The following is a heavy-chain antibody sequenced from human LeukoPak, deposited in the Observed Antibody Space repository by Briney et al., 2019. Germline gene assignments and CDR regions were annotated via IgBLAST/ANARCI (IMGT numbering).Heavy chain of an antibody. V-gene: IGHV1-69*08. D-gene: IGHD3-3*01. J-gene: IGHJ6*03. CDR3: ARGWSGYSSYYYYYYMDV. CDR1: GGTFSSYT. Sequence: SVKVSCKASGGTFSSYTISWVRQAPGQGLEWVGRIIPILGTANYAQKFQGRVTITADKSTSTAYMELSSLRSEDTAVYYCARGWSGYSSYYYYYYMDVWGKGTTVTVSS. CDR2: IIPILGTA.